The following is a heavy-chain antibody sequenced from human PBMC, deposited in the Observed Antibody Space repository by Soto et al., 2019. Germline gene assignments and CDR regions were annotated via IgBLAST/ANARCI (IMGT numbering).Heavy chain of an antibody. D-gene: IGHD6-13*01. CDR2: INAGNGNT. J-gene: IGHJ5*02. CDR1: GYTFTSYA. Sequence: ASVKVSCKASGYTFTSYAMHWVRQAPGQRLEWMGWINAGNGNTKYSQKFQGRVTITRDTSASTAYMELSSLRSEDTAVYYCARERLVEPAAGTRSRWFDPWGQGTLVTVSS. V-gene: IGHV1-3*01. CDR3: ARERLVEPAAGTRSRWFDP.